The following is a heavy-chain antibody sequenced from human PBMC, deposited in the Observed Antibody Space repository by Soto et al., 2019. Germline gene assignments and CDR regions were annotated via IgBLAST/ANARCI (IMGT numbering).Heavy chain of an antibody. Sequence: PSETLSLTCAVYGGSFSGYYWTWIRQPPGTGLEWIGEINHSGSTNYNPSLKSRVTISVDTSKNQFSLKLTSVTAADTAVYYCARGYDSSGYYMDVWGQGTTVTVSS. CDR2: INHSGST. J-gene: IGHJ6*02. CDR3: ARGYDSSGYYMDV. V-gene: IGHV4-34*01. CDR1: GGSFSGYY. D-gene: IGHD3-22*01.